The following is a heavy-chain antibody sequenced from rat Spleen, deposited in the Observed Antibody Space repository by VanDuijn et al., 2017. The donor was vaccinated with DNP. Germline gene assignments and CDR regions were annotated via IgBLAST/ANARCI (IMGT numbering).Heavy chain of an antibody. CDR1: GFTFSDAA. J-gene: IGHJ2*01. Sequence: VQLVESGGGLVQPKESLKISCAASGFTFSDAAMYWVRQAPGKGMEWVGRIRTKPKNYATYYADSVKGRFTISRDNAKNTQYLQMDSLRSEETATYYCARRSSYHFDFWGQGVMVTVSS. V-gene: IGHV10-5*01. CDR3: ARRSSYHFDF. CDR2: IRTKPKNYAT. D-gene: IGHD1-2*01.